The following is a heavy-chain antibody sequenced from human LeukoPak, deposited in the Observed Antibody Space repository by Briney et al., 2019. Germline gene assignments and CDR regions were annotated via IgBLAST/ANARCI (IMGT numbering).Heavy chain of an antibody. CDR3: ARAFALGGAMVTSYWFDP. CDR2: INPNSGGT. J-gene: IGHJ5*02. V-gene: IGHV1-2*02. D-gene: IGHD5-18*01. CDR1: GYTFTGYY. Sequence: ASVKVSCKASGYTFTGYYMHRVRQAPGQGLEWMGWINPNSGGTNYAQKFQGRVTMTRDTSISTAYMELSRLRSDDTAVYYCARAFALGGAMVTSYWFDPWGQGTLVTVSS.